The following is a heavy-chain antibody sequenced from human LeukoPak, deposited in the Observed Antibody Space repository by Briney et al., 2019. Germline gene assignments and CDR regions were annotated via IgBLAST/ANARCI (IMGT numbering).Heavy chain of an antibody. D-gene: IGHD1-7*01. V-gene: IGHV3-33*01. CDR3: ARGSGTTDWYFDL. CDR1: GFSFKSYG. J-gene: IGHJ2*01. Sequence: GGSLRLSCAASGFSFKSYGMDWVRQAPGKRLEWAAVIWYDGSNKYYADSVKGRFTISRDNSKNTLYLQMNSLRAEDTAVYYCARGSGTTDWYFDLWGRGTLVTVSS. CDR2: IWYDGSNK.